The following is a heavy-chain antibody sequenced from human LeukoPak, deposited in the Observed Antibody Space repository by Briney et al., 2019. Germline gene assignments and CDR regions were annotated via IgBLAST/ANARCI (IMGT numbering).Heavy chain of an antibody. CDR3: ARDSNVVVTAIADDAFDI. CDR2: IWYDGSNK. D-gene: IGHD2-21*02. V-gene: IGHV3-33*01. J-gene: IGHJ3*02. CDR1: GFTFSSYG. Sequence: GRSLRLSCAASGFTFSSYGMHWVRQAPGKGLEWVAVIWYDGSNKYYADSVKGRFTISRGNSKNTLYLQMNSLRAEDTAVYYCARDSNVVVTAIADDAFDIWGQGTMVTVSS.